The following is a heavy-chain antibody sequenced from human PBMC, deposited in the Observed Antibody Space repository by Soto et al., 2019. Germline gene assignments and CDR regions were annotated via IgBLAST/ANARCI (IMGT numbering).Heavy chain of an antibody. CDR2: TYYRSKWEN. Sequence: SQTLSLTCAISVDSVSTNSATWDWIRQSPSRGLEWLGRTYYRSKWENDYAVSVKGRISIIPDTTNNRLSLQLNSVSPDDTAVYYCARLIGNSWLDSWGQGTLVTAPQ. CDR1: VDSVSTNSAT. CDR3: ARLIGNSWLDS. V-gene: IGHV6-1*01. J-gene: IGHJ5*01.